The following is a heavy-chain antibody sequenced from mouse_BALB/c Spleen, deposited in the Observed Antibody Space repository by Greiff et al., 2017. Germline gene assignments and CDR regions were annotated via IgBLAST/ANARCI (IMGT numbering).Heavy chain of an antibody. V-gene: IGHV5-6*01. D-gene: IGHD1-1*01. Sequence: EVHLVESGGDLVKPGGSLKLSCAASGFTFSSYGMSWVRQTPDKRLEWVATISSGGSYTYYPDSVKGRFTISRDNAKNTLYLQMSSLKSEDTAMYYCARQGGGSSYGYFDVWGAGTTVTVSS. CDR2: ISSGGSYT. CDR3: ARQGGGSSYGYFDV. CDR1: GFTFSSYG. J-gene: IGHJ1*01.